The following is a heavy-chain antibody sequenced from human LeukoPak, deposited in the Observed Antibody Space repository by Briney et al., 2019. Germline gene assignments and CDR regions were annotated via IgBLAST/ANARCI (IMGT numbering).Heavy chain of an antibody. D-gene: IGHD1-26*01. CDR2: IYTSGST. V-gene: IGHV4-61*09. J-gene: IGHJ5*02. Sequence: SETLSLTCTVSGGSISSGSYYWSWIRQPAGKGLEWIGHIYTSGSTNYNPSLKSRVTISVDTSKNQFSLKLSSVTAADTAVYYCARLLVGVTTAWFDPWGQGTLVTVSS. CDR3: ARLLVGVTTAWFDP. CDR1: GGSISSGSYY.